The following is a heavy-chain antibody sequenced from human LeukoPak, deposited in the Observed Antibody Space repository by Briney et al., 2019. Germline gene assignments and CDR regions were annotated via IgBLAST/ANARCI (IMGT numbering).Heavy chain of an antibody. CDR3: ARDKLASTYYDFWSGPDVYYYYMDV. CDR1: GYTFTGYH. J-gene: IGHJ6*03. V-gene: IGHV1-2*02. Sequence: ASVKVSCKASGYTFTGYHMHWVRQAPGQGLEWMGWINPNSGGTNYAQKFQGRVTMTRDTSISTAYMELRSLRSDDTAVYYCARDKLASTYYDFWSGPDVYYYYMDVWGKGTTVTVSS. CDR2: INPNSGGT. D-gene: IGHD3-3*01.